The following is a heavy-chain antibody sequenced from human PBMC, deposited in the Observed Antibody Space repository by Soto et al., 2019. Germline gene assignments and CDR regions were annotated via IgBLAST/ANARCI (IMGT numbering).Heavy chain of an antibody. Sequence: PGGSLRLSCAASGFTFSSYAMSWVRQAPGKGLEWVSAISGSGSSTYYADSVKGRFTISRDNSKNTLYLQMNSLRAEDTAVYYCAKDMEVLAVASGAFDIWGQGTMVTVSS. CDR2: ISGSGSST. V-gene: IGHV3-23*01. D-gene: IGHD6-19*01. CDR1: GFTFSSYA. CDR3: AKDMEVLAVASGAFDI. J-gene: IGHJ3*02.